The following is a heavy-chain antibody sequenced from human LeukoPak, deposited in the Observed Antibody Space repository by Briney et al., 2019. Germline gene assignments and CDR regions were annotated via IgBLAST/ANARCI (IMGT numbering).Heavy chain of an antibody. V-gene: IGHV1-8*01. Sequence: ASVKVSCKASGYTFTSYDINWVRQATGQGLEWMGWMNPNSGNTGYAQKFQGRVTMTRNTSISTAYMELSSLRSEDTAVYYCARVYSSSWYYYYYYGMDVWGQGTTVTVSS. CDR3: ARVYSSSWYYYYYYGMDV. J-gene: IGHJ6*02. CDR2: MNPNSGNT. D-gene: IGHD6-13*01. CDR1: GYTFTSYD.